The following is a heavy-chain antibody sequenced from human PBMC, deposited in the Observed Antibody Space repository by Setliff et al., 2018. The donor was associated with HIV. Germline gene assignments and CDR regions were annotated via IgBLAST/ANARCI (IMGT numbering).Heavy chain of an antibody. Sequence: PSETLSLTCAVFGGSFTDYYWIWIRQPPGKGLEWIGEINHSGSTHYNPSLKSRFIISVDTSKNQFSLKVNSMTAADTAVYYCARGKSITIFGVVINHFMDVWGKGTTVTVSS. J-gene: IGHJ6*03. CDR3: ARGKSITIFGVVINHFMDV. CDR1: GGSFTDYY. V-gene: IGHV4-34*01. D-gene: IGHD3-3*01. CDR2: INHSGST.